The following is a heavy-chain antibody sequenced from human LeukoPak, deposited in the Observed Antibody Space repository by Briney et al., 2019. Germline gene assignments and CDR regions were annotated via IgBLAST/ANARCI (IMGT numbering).Heavy chain of an antibody. V-gene: IGHV4-59*08. CDR2: IYYSGST. J-gene: IGHJ4*02. D-gene: IGHD6-19*01. CDR1: GGSISSYY. Sequence: PSETLSLTCTVSGGSISSYYWSWIRQPPGKGLEWTGYIYYSGSTNYNPSLKSRVTISVDTSKNQFSLKLSSVTAADTAVYYCARQQWPSKPFDYWGQGTQVTVSS. CDR3: ARQQWPSKPFDY.